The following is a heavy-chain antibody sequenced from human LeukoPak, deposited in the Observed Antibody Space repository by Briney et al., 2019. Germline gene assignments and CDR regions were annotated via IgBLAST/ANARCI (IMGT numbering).Heavy chain of an antibody. CDR2: ISSSGSTI. CDR3: GGNWKGVRAYYYYKDV. J-gene: IGHJ6*03. V-gene: IGHV3-11*01. Sequence: PGGSLRLSCAASGFTFSDYYMSWIRQAPGKGLEWVSYISSSGSTIYYADSVKGRFTISRDNAKNSLYLQMNSLRAEDTAVYYCGGNWKGVRAYYYYKDVWGKGTTVTVSS. CDR1: GFTFSDYY. D-gene: IGHD3-10*01.